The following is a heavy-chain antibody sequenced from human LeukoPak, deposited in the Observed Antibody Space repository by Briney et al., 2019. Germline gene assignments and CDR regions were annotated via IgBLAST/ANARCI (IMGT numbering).Heavy chain of an antibody. CDR2: ISGSGGST. CDR3: AKDQVSYSDRIGYYFFHL. J-gene: IGHJ5*02. CDR1: GFTFSSYA. Sequence: PGASLRLSCAASGFTFSSYAMSWVRQAPGKGLEWVSAISGSGGSTYYADSVKGRFTISRDNSKNTLYLQMNSLRAEDKAVFFCAKDQVSYSDRIGYYFFHLWRQGTLVTVSS. V-gene: IGHV3-23*01. D-gene: IGHD3-22*01.